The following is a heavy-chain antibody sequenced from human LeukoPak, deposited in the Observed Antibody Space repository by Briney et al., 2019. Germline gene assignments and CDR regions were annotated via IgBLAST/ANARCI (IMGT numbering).Heavy chain of an antibody. CDR1: GFTFRNFW. Sequence: QPGGSLRLSCAASGFTFRNFWMHWVRQAPGKGLLWVSRINSDGSSTTYADSVKGRFSISRDNAKNTLYLQMNSLRAKDTAVYYCARTLGVPSAFDPWGQGTLVTVSS. V-gene: IGHV3-74*01. CDR3: ARTLGVPSAFDP. J-gene: IGHJ5*02. CDR2: INSDGSST. D-gene: IGHD2-2*01.